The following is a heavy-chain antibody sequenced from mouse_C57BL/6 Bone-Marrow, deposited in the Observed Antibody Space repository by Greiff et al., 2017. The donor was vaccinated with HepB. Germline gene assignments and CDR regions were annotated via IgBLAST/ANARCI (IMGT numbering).Heavy chain of an antibody. V-gene: IGHV1-81*01. CDR3: ARSGGLRDMDY. CDR1: GYTFTSYG. J-gene: IGHJ4*01. CDR2: IYPRSGNT. Sequence: VKLMESGAELARPGASVKLSCKASGYTFTSYGISWVKQRTGQGLEWIGEIYPRSGNTYYNEKFKGKATLTADKSSSTAYMELRSLTSEDSAGYFCARSGGLRDMDYWGQGTSVTVSS. D-gene: IGHD1-1*01.